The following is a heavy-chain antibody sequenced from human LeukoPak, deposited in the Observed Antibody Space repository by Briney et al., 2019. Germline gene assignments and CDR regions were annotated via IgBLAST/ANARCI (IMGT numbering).Heavy chain of an antibody. CDR2: IYTSGST. D-gene: IGHD2-2*01. CDR1: GGSISSGSYY. Sequence: SETLSLTCTVSGGSISSGSYYWSWIRQPAGKGLEWIGRIYTSGSTNYNPSLKSRVTISVDTSKNQFSLKLSSVTAADTAVYYCARENDIVVVPAAIWAFDIWGQGTMVTVSS. CDR3: ARENDIVVVPAAIWAFDI. J-gene: IGHJ3*02. V-gene: IGHV4-61*02.